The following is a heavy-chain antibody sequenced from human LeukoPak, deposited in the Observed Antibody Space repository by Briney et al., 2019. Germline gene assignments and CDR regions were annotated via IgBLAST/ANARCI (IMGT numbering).Heavy chain of an antibody. Sequence: SETLSLICTVSGGSISSGGHYWSWIRQHPGKGLEWIGYIYYSGSTYYNPSLKSRVTISVDTSKNQFSLKLSSVTAADTAVYYCATFSWYNHFDYWGQGTLVTVSS. J-gene: IGHJ4*02. CDR2: IYYSGST. V-gene: IGHV4-31*03. CDR1: GGSISSGGHY. CDR3: ATFSWYNHFDY. D-gene: IGHD6-13*01.